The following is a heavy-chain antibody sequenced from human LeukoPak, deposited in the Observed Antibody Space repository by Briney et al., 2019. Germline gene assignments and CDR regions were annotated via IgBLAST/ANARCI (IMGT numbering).Heavy chain of an antibody. CDR2: LRNSGSTP. CDR1: GFTFSNYA. D-gene: IGHD4/OR15-4a*01. CDR3: ARRERQSANYYYFDY. Sequence: GGSLRLSCVASGFTFSNYAMTWVRQAPGKGLEWVSALRNSGSTPYYADSVKGRFTISRDNSQNTLYLQMNSLRAEDTAVYYCARRERQSANYYYFDYWGQGTLVTVSS. V-gene: IGHV3-23*01. J-gene: IGHJ4*02.